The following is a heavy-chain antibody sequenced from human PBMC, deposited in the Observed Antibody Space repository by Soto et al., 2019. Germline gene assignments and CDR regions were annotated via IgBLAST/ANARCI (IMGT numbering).Heavy chain of an antibody. CDR1: GFTFSRYG. J-gene: IGHJ4*02. D-gene: IGHD3-10*01. CDR3: ARPYYDGSWSCYPFDY. V-gene: IGHV3-33*01. CDR2: IWYDGSNK. Sequence: QVQLVESGGGVVQPGRSLRLSCAASGFTFSRYGMHWVRQAPGKGLEWVAVIWYDGSNKYYADSVKGRFTISRENSKNTLYLQMYGLGAEDRGGYYCARPYYDGSWSCYPFDYWGQGTLVTVSS.